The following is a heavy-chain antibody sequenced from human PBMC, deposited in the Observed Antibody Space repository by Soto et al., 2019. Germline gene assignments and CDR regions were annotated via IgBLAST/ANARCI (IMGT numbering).Heavy chain of an antibody. CDR1: GFTVGSAY. CDR2: ICSGGNT. J-gene: IGHJ4*02. Sequence: EVQLVESGGGLVLRGESLRLSCAASGFTVGSAYMSWVRQAPGKGLEWVAGICSGGNTYYADSVKGRFTISRDTSKNRLYLQMNSLRAEDAAIYYCARDPWVGDIGDYWGQGTLVTVSS. V-gene: IGHV3-66*01. CDR3: ARDPWVGDIGDY. D-gene: IGHD4-17*01.